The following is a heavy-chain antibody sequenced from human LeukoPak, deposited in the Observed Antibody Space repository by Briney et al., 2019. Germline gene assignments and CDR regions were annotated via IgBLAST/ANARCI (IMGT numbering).Heavy chain of an antibody. CDR3: AKGYYYDSSGYYFLPDY. V-gene: IGHV3-23*01. Sequence: GGSLRLSCAASGFTLSSYAMSWVRQAPGKGLEWVSAISGRGGSTYYADSVKGRFTISRDNSKNTLYLQMNSLRAEDTAVYYCAKGYYYDSSGYYFLPDYWGQGTLVTVSS. J-gene: IGHJ4*02. CDR2: ISGRGGST. D-gene: IGHD3-22*01. CDR1: GFTLSSYA.